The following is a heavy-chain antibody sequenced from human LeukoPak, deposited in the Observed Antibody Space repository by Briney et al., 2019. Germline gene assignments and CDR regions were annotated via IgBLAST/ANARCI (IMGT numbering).Heavy chain of an antibody. Sequence: ASVKVSCKASGYTFTGYYLHWVRQAPGQGLEWMGRINPNSGGTNYAQTFQGRVTMTRDTSIRTAYMELSRLRSDDTAVYYCARDRTMVRGEVPNWFDPWGQGTLVTVSS. CDR1: GYTFTGYY. J-gene: IGHJ5*02. V-gene: IGHV1-2*06. CDR3: ARDRTMVRGEVPNWFDP. D-gene: IGHD3-10*01. CDR2: INPNSGGT.